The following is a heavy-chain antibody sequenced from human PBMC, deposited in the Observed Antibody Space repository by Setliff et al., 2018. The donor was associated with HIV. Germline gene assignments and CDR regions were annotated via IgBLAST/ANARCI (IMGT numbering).Heavy chain of an antibody. D-gene: IGHD5-18*01. CDR2: ISYDSRFI. CDR3: ARDGQRVGYGSDFDY. Sequence: GGSLRLSCAASGFTFSNYNMNWVRQAPGKGLEWVSSISYDSRFIYHADSMKGRFTISRDNAKKLVYLQMNSLRAEDTAVYYCARDGQRVGYGSDFDYWGQGTLVTVSS. CDR1: GFTFSNYN. V-gene: IGHV3-21*01. J-gene: IGHJ4*02.